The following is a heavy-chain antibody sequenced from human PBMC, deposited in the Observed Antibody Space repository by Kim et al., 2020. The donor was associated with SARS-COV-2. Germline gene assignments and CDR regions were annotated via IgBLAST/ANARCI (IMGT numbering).Heavy chain of an antibody. CDR2: IWYDGSNK. Sequence: GGSLRLSCAASGFTFSSYGMHWVRQAPGKGLEWVAVIWYDGSNKYYADSVKGRFTISRDNSKNTLYLQMNSLRAEDTAVYYCARDDIVVVPAAGFDYWGQGTLVTVSS. V-gene: IGHV3-33*01. D-gene: IGHD2-2*01. J-gene: IGHJ4*02. CDR1: GFTFSSYG. CDR3: ARDDIVVVPAAGFDY.